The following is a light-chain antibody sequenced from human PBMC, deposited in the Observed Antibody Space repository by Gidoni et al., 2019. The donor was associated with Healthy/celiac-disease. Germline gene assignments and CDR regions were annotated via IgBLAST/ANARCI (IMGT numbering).Light chain of an antibody. J-gene: IGKJ3*01. CDR3: QQYDNLPVT. V-gene: IGKV1-33*01. Sequence: DIQMTQSPSSLSASVGDRVTITCQASQDISNYLNWYQQKPGKAPKLLIYDASNLETGVPSRFSGSGSGKDFTFTISSLQPEDIATYYCQQYDNLPVTFGHGTKVDIK. CDR1: QDISNY. CDR2: DAS.